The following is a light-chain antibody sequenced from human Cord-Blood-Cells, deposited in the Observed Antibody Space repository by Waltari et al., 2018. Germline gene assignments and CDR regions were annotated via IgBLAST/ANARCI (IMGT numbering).Light chain of an antibody. V-gene: IGKV1-39*01. CDR1: QSISSY. Sequence: DIQMTQSPSSLSASVGDRVTITCRARQSISSYLNRDQQKPGKAPKLLVYAASSLQSGVPARFSGSGSGTDFTHTISSLQPEEFVTCYCQQSYSTPYSFGQGTKLEIK. CDR2: AAS. CDR3: QQSYSTPYS. J-gene: IGKJ2*03.